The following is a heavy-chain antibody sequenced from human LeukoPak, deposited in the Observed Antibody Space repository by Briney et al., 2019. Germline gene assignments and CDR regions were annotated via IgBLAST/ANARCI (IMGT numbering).Heavy chain of an antibody. J-gene: IGHJ6*03. CDR3: AKDRTGYSYYYYYYMDV. CDR1: GFTFSSHG. Sequence: GGSLRLSCAASGFTFSSHGMHWVRQAPGKGLEWVAFLRFDGSNEDYADSVKGRFNITRDNSKNTLYLQMNSLRAEDTAVYYCAKDRTGYSYYYYYYMDVWGKGTTVTISS. CDR2: LRFDGSNE. V-gene: IGHV3-30*02. D-gene: IGHD3/OR15-3a*01.